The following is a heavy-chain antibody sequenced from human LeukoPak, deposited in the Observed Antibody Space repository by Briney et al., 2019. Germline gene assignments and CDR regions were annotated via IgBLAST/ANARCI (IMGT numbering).Heavy chain of an antibody. D-gene: IGHD3-10*01. CDR3: VKDSLGGSGRWNWFDP. CDR2: ISWNSGRI. V-gene: IGHV3-9*01. Sequence: SGGSLRLSCAASGFTFDDHAMHWVRQAPGKGLEWVSGISWNSGRIGYADSVQGRFTISRDNARNSLYLQMNSLRAEDTASYYCVKDSLGGSGRWNWFDPWGQGTLVTVSS. J-gene: IGHJ5*02. CDR1: GFTFDDHA.